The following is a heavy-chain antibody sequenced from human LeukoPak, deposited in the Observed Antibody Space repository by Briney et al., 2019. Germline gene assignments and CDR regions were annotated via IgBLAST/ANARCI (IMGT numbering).Heavy chain of an antibody. CDR1: GGSISSSSYY. Sequence: SETLSLTCTVSGGSISSSSYYWGWIRQPPGKGLEWIGSIYYSGSTHYNPSLKSRVTISVDTSKNQFSLKLGSVTAADTAVYYCARRPWGYDSSGYYFDYWGQGTLVTVSS. CDR2: IYYSGST. V-gene: IGHV4-39*01. CDR3: ARRPWGYDSSGYYFDY. D-gene: IGHD3-22*01. J-gene: IGHJ4*02.